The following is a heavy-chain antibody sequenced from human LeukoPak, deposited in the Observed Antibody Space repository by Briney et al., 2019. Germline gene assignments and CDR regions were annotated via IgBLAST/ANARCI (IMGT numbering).Heavy chain of an antibody. CDR2: IRSKAYGATT. CDR3: TRDGATLDY. CDR1: GFTFGDYT. D-gene: IGHD1-26*01. Sequence: TGGSLTLSCTASGFTFGDYTMSWVRQAPGKGLEWVGFIRSKAYGATTEYAASVKGRFTISRDDSKSIAYLQMNSLKTEDTAMYYCTRDGATLDYWGQGTLVTVSS. J-gene: IGHJ4*02. V-gene: IGHV3-49*04.